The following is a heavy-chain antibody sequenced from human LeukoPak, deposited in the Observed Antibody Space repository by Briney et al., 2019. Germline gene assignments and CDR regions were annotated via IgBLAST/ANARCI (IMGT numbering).Heavy chain of an antibody. V-gene: IGHV3-23*01. Sequence: GGSLRPSCAASGFTFSSYAMSWVRQAPGKGLEWVSAISGSGGSTYCADSVKGRFTISRDNSKNTLYLQMNSLRAEDTAVYYCAKGLTYYYDSSGYSPFDYWGQGTLVTVSS. D-gene: IGHD3-22*01. CDR1: GFTFSSYA. CDR3: AKGLTYYYDSSGYSPFDY. CDR2: ISGSGGST. J-gene: IGHJ4*02.